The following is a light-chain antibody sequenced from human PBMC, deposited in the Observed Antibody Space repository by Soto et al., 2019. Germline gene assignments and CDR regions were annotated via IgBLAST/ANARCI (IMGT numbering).Light chain of an antibody. Sequence: QSVLTQPPSVSGAPGQRVTISCTRSSSNIGAGYDVHWYQQRPGTAPKLLIFGNINRPSGVPDRFSGSKSGTSGSLAITWLQDEDEGDYYCQSYDSTLSARYVFGTGTKVTVL. V-gene: IGLV1-40*01. J-gene: IGLJ1*01. CDR1: SSNIGAGYD. CDR2: GNI. CDR3: QSYDSTLSARYV.